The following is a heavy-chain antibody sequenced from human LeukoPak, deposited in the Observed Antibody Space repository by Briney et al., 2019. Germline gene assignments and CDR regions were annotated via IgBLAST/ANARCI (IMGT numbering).Heavy chain of an antibody. Sequence: PSETLSLTCTVSGGSIGSYYWSWIRQLPGKGLEWIGYIHYSDNTNYNPSLKSRVTISVDTSKNQFSLNLSSVTAADTAVYYCARVGVTADFDYWGQGTLVTVSS. CDR1: GGSIGSYY. V-gene: IGHV4-59*12. CDR2: IHYSDNT. J-gene: IGHJ4*02. D-gene: IGHD1-26*01. CDR3: ARVGVTADFDY.